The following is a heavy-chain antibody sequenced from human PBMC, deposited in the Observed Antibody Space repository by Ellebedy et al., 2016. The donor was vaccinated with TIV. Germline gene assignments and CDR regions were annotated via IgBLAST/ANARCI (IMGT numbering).Heavy chain of an antibody. CDR1: GFTFSSYW. V-gene: IGHV3-7*01. J-gene: IGHJ4*02. D-gene: IGHD5-18*01. Sequence: GESLKISCAASGFTFSSYWITWVRQAPGKGLEWVAIIEQDGSKKYYVDSEKGRFTISRDNAQNSLYLQMNSLRAEDTAVYYCARVGYNGRDFDYWGQGTLVTVSS. CDR3: ARVGYNGRDFDY. CDR2: IEQDGSKK.